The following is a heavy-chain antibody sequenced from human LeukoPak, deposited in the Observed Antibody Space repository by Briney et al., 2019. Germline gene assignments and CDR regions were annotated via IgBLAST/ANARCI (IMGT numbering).Heavy chain of an antibody. CDR2: IWYDGSNK. Sequence: GGSLRLSCAASGFTFSSYGMHWVRQAPGRGLEWVAVIWYDGSNKYYADSVKGRFTISRDNAKNSLYLQMNSLRAEDTAVYYCARLGYGSGSFDYWGQGTLVTVSP. J-gene: IGHJ4*02. V-gene: IGHV3-33*03. D-gene: IGHD3-10*01. CDR3: ARLGYGSGSFDY. CDR1: GFTFSSYG.